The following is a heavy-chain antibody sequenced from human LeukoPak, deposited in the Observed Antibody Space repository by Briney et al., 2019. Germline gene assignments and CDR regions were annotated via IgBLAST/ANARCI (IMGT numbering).Heavy chain of an antibody. CDR1: GVTFGDYA. Sequence: GGSLRLSCKGSGVTFGDYAVTWFRQAPGKGLEWVGLVRTKTHGGAPETAASVKGRFNVSRDDSEGIAYLQMTSLRTEDTAMYYCARVNFRDYRGYTWFEPWGQGTLVTVSS. D-gene: IGHD3-10*01. V-gene: IGHV3-49*03. J-gene: IGHJ5*02. CDR3: ARVNFRDYRGYTWFEP. CDR2: VRTKTHGGAP.